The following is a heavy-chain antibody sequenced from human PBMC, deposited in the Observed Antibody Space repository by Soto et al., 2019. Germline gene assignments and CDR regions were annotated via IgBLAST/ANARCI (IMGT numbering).Heavy chain of an antibody. Sequence: ASVKVSCKASGGTFSSYAISWVRQAPGQGLEWMGGIIPIFGTANYAQKFQGRVTITADESTSTAYMELSSLRSEDTAVYYCARGPQGYYDFWSGYYGPWGQGTLVTVSS. D-gene: IGHD3-3*01. V-gene: IGHV1-69*13. J-gene: IGHJ5*02. CDR2: IIPIFGTA. CDR1: GGTFSSYA. CDR3: ARGPQGYYDFWSGYYGP.